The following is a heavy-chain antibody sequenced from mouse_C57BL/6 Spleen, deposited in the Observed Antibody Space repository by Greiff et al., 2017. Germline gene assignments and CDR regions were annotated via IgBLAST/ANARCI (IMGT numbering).Heavy chain of an antibody. CDR2: IWRGGNT. J-gene: IGHJ3*01. Sequence: VKLQESGPGLVQPSQSLSITCTVSGFSLTSYGVHWVRQSPGKGLEWLGVIWRGGNTDYNAAFMSRLSINQDNSKSQVFFKMNSLQADDTAIYYCAKGVYDGYYEAWFAYWGQGTLVTVSA. CDR1: GFSLTSYG. D-gene: IGHD2-3*01. CDR3: AKGVYDGYYEAWFAY. V-gene: IGHV2-5*01.